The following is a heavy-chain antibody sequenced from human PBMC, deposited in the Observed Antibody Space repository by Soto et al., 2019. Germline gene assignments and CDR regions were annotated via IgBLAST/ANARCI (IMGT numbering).Heavy chain of an antibody. CDR3: ARGGSGYTWFNEF. J-gene: IGHJ4*02. V-gene: IGHV1-69*13. CDR1: GGPFSSYP. D-gene: IGHD3-22*01. Sequence: SVKVSCKASGGPFSSYPISWVRQVPGQGLEWMGGIIPVFQTAYYTQRFQGRVTITADESTNTAYMELSSLRSEDTAIYYCARGGSGYTWFNEFWGQGTLVTVSS. CDR2: IIPVFQTA.